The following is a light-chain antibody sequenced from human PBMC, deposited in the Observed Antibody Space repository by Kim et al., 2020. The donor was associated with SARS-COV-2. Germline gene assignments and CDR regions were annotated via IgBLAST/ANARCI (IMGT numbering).Light chain of an antibody. Sequence: QRFTLSCSGSSANIGNNYVSWYQQFPGTAPKLIIYDNNKRPAGIPDRFSGSKSGTSATLGITGLQTGDDADYYCGTWDTSLSAVVFGGGTQLTVL. CDR2: DNN. CDR1: SANIGNNY. J-gene: IGLJ2*01. CDR3: GTWDTSLSAVV. V-gene: IGLV1-51*01.